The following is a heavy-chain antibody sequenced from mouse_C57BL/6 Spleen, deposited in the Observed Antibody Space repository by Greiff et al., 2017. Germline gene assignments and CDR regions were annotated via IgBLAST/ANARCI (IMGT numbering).Heavy chain of an antibody. Sequence: EVKVVESGGGLVQPGGSLKLSCAASGFTFSDYYMYWVRQTPEKRLEWVAYISNGGGSTYYPATVKGRFTISRDNAKNTLYLQMSRLKSEDTAMYYCARQNSSGPWFAYWGQGTLVTVSA. CDR1: GFTFSDYY. CDR2: ISNGGGST. J-gene: IGHJ3*01. CDR3: ARQNSSGPWFAY. V-gene: IGHV5-12*01. D-gene: IGHD3-2*02.